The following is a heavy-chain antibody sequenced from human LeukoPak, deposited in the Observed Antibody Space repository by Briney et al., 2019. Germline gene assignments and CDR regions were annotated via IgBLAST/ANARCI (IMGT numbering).Heavy chain of an antibody. V-gene: IGHV1-18*01. CDR3: ARDYLVVVPAATHGEVLAWFDP. J-gene: IGHJ5*02. CDR1: GYTFTSYG. Sequence: GASVKVSCKASGYTFTSYGISWVRQAPGQGLEWMGWISAYDGNTNYAQKLQGRVTMTTDTSTSTAYMELRSLRSDDTAVYYCARDYLVVVPAATHGEVLAWFDPWGQGTLVTVSS. CDR2: ISAYDGNT. D-gene: IGHD2-2*01.